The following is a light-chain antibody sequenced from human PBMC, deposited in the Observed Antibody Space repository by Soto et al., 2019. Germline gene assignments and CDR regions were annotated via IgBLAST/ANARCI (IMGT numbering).Light chain of an antibody. CDR3: QQYGSSLAIT. CDR1: QSVSSSY. Sequence: EIVLTQSPGTLSLSPGERATISCRASQSVSSSYLAWYQQKPGQAPRLLIYGASSRATGIPDRFSGSGSGTDFTLTISRLEPEDFAVYYCQQYGSSLAITLGQGTRLETK. J-gene: IGKJ5*01. V-gene: IGKV3-20*01. CDR2: GAS.